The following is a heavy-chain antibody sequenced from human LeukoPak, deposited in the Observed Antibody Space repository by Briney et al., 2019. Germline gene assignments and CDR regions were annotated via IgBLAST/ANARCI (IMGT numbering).Heavy chain of an antibody. CDR2: ISENGGRT. Sequence: GGSLRLSCAASGSTFGDYAIHWVRQAPGKGLEWVSLISENGGRTYYADSVKGRFTISRDNRKNSLYLQMDSLRTEDSALYYCAKDLTQLVLAFDIWGQGTMVTVSS. V-gene: IGHV3-43*02. CDR1: GSTFGDYA. CDR3: AKDLTQLVLAFDI. J-gene: IGHJ3*02. D-gene: IGHD6-13*01.